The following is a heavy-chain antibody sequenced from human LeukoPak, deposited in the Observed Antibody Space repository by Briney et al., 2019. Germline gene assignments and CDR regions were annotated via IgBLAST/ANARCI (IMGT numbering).Heavy chain of an antibody. J-gene: IGHJ4*02. D-gene: IGHD1-26*01. V-gene: IGHV3-21*01. CDR3: ARGRGSYSFDY. CDR2: ISSSSSYI. CDR1: GFTFSSYS. Sequence: PGGSLRLSCAASGFTFSSYSMNWVRQAPGKGLEWVSSISSSSSYIYYADSVKGRFTISRDNAKNSLSLQMNSLRVEDTAVYYCARGRGSYSFDYWGQGTLVTVSS.